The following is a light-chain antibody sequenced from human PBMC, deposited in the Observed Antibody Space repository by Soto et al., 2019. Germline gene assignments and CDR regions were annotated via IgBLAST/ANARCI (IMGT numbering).Light chain of an antibody. CDR2: GAS. CDR3: HQYGSSRT. Sequence: EIVLTQSPGTLSLSPGERATLSCRASQSVSSSYLAWYQQKPGQAPRLLIYGASSRATGIPDRFSGSGSGTDFTLTISRLETEDFAVYYCHQYGSSRTFGHGTKVEIK. CDR1: QSVSSSY. J-gene: IGKJ1*01. V-gene: IGKV3-20*01.